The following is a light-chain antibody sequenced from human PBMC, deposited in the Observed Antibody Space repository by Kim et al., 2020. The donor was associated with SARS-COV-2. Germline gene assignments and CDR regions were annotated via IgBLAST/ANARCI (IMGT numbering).Light chain of an antibody. V-gene: IGKV1-33*01. CDR3: QQYDNFIT. Sequence: SASVGDRVTITCQASQDISNYLNWYQQKPGKAPKLLIYDASNLETGVPSRFSGSGSGTDFTFTISSLQPEDIATYYCQQYDNFITFGQGTRLEIK. J-gene: IGKJ5*01. CDR2: DAS. CDR1: QDISNY.